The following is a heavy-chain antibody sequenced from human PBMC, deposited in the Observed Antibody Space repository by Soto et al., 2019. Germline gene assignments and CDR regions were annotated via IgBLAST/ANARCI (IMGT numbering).Heavy chain of an antibody. Sequence: ASVKVSCKASGGTFSNYAISWVRQAPGQGLEWMGGIIPSFGTANYAQKFQGRVTITADESTSTAYMELSSLRSEDTAVYYCASAFSQGRLVVVATPVDYWGQGTLVTVSS. CDR1: GGTFSNYA. D-gene: IGHD2-15*01. J-gene: IGHJ4*02. CDR3: ASAFSQGRLVVVATPVDY. V-gene: IGHV1-69*13. CDR2: IIPSFGTA.